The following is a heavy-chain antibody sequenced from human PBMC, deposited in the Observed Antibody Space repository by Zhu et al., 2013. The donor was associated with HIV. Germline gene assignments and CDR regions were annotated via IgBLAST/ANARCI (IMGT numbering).Heavy chain of an antibody. CDR1: GYTLTELS. V-gene: IGHV1-24*01. CDR3: ATGLHPTGTTFYYYGMDV. J-gene: IGHJ6*02. CDR2: FDPEDGET. Sequence: QVQLVQSGAEVKKPGASVKVSCKVSGYTLTELSMHWVRQAPGKGLEWMGGFDPEDGETICAQKFQGRVTMTEDTSTDTAYMELSSLRSEDTAVYYCATGLHPTGTTFYYYGMDVWGQGTTVTVSS. D-gene: IGHD1-7*01.